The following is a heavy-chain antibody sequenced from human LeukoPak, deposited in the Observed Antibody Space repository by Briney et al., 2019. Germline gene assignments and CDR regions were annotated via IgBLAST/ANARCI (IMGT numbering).Heavy chain of an antibody. D-gene: IGHD5/OR15-5a*01. J-gene: IGHJ4*02. V-gene: IGHV3-33*05. CDR3: ARETGSAVGSTDFDY. Sequence: PGGSLRLSCEVSGFTFSRYGFHWIRQAPGKGLEWVAVISYDGSNKYYADSVKGRFTISRDNSKNTVYLQMDSLRAEDTAVFYCARETGSAVGSTDFDYWGQGALVTVSS. CDR2: ISYDGSNK. CDR1: GFTFSRYG.